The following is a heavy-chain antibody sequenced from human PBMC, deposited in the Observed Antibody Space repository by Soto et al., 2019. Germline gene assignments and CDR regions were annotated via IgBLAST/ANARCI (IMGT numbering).Heavy chain of an antibody. D-gene: IGHD1-1*01. CDR3: VTDATKNLRDSFDP. CDR2: IYATGTT. V-gene: IGHV4-4*07. Sequence: SETLSLTCTVSGASISGFYWSWIRKSAGKGLEWIGRIYATGTTDYNPSLKSRVMMSVDTSKKQFSLKLRSVTAADTAVYYCVTDATKNLRDSFDPWGQGISVTVSS. J-gene: IGHJ5*02. CDR1: GASISGFY.